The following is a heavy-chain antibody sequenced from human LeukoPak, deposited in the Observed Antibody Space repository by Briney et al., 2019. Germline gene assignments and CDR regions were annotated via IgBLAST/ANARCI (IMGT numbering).Heavy chain of an antibody. Sequence: GGSLRHSCAASGFTVSSNYMSWVRQAPGKGLEWVSVIYSGGSTYYADSVKGSFTISRDNSKNTLYLQMNSLRAEDTAVYYCARDRAAAATFDYWGQGTLVTVSS. J-gene: IGHJ4*02. CDR3: ARDRAAAATFDY. D-gene: IGHD6-13*01. CDR1: GFTVSSNY. CDR2: IYSGGST. V-gene: IGHV3-66*01.